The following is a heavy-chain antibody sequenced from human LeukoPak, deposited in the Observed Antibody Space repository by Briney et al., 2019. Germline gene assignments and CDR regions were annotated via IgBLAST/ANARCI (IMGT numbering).Heavy chain of an antibody. CDR2: IYYSGST. CDR1: GGSISSSSYY. Sequence: SETLSLTCTVSGGSISSSSYYWGWIRQPPGKGLEWIGSIYYSGSTNYNPSLKGRVTISVDTSKNQFSLKLSSVTAADTAVYYCARRRMVRGVISPKVYYYYYMDVWGKGTTVTVSS. J-gene: IGHJ6*03. V-gene: IGHV4-39*07. CDR3: ARRRMVRGVISPKVYYYYYMDV. D-gene: IGHD3-10*01.